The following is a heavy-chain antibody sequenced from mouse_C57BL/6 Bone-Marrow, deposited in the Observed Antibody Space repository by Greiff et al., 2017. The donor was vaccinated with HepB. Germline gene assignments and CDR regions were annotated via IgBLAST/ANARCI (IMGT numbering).Heavy chain of an antibody. J-gene: IGHJ2*01. CDR1: GYAFTNYL. CDR3: ARWDYYGSSSYYFDY. CDR2: INPGSGGT. Sequence: QVQLQQSGAELVRPGTSVKVSCKASGYAFTNYLIEWVKQRPGQGLEWIGVINPGSGGTNYNEKFKGKATLTADKSSSTAYMQLSSLTSEDSAVYFCARWDYYGSSSYYFDYWGQGTTLTVSS. D-gene: IGHD1-1*01. V-gene: IGHV1-54*01.